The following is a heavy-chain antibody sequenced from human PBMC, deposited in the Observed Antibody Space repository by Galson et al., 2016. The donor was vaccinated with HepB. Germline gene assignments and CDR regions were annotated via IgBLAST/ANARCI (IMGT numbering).Heavy chain of an antibody. V-gene: IGHV4-34*01. J-gene: IGHJ4*02. CDR3: ARGRQQLARRPVYFAH. CDR1: GGLFSGFY. CDR2: IHHSGNT. D-gene: IGHD1-1*01. Sequence: SETLSLTCSLNGGLFSGFYWNWIRQPPGKGPEWIGEIHHSGNTNYNPSLKSRVTISIDTSKNQFFLRLTSVTAADTAVYYCARGRQQLARRPVYFAHWGQGTPVTVSA.